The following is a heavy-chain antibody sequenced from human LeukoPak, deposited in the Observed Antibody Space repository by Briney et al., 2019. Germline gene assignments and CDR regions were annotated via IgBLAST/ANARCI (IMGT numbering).Heavy chain of an antibody. V-gene: IGHV1-2*02. Sequence: ASVKVSCRASGYSFTGYYMHWVRQAPGQGLEWMGWINPNSGGTNYAQKFQGRVTMTRGTSISTAYMELSRLRSDDTAVYYCARVRDSVLLWFGESQSSFDYWGQGTLVTVSS. CDR1: GYSFTGYY. J-gene: IGHJ4*02. D-gene: IGHD3-10*01. CDR2: INPNSGGT. CDR3: ARVRDSVLLWFGESQSSFDY.